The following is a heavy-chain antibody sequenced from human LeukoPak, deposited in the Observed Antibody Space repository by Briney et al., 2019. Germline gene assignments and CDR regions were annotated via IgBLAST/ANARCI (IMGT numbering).Heavy chain of an antibody. J-gene: IGHJ6*02. V-gene: IGHV3-64*01. D-gene: IGHD1-14*01. CDR1: GFTFSSYA. CDR3: ARAEAEPYYYYGMDV. CDR2: ISSNGGST. Sequence: GGSLRLSCAASGFTFSSYAMHWVRQAPGKGLEYVSAISSNGGSTYYANSVKGRFTISRDNCKNTLYLQMGSLRAEHMAVYYCARAEAEPYYYYGMDVWGQGTTVTVSS.